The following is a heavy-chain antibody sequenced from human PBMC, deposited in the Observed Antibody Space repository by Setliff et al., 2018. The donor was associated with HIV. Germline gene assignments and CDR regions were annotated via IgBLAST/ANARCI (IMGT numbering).Heavy chain of an antibody. CDR2: INPNSGDT. CDR1: GYTFTSSD. D-gene: IGHD5-18*01. V-gene: IGHV1-2*02. Sequence: GASVKVSCKASGYTFTSSDINWVRQAPGQGLEWMGWINPNSGDTKYAQKFQDRVSLTRDTSLSTAYMELSSLRSDDTAVYYCAADRDSFGTRASYYMDVWGKGTTVTVS. CDR3: AADRDSFGTRASYYMDV. J-gene: IGHJ6*03.